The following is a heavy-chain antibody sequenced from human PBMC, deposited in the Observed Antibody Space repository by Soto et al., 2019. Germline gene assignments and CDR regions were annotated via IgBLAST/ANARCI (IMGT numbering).Heavy chain of an antibody. CDR2: LNGGNGVT. D-gene: IGHD3-16*01. CDR1: GYTFSKQN. CDR3: VTYDYGLNGF. Sequence: VKVSCKASGYTFSKQNMHWVRQAPGQGLEWMGWLNGGNGVTQYSEKFQGRVTLTGDTSASIAYMELSSLTSEDTGVYYCVTYDYGLNGFWAQGTLVTVSS. J-gene: IGHJ4*01. V-gene: IGHV1-3*01.